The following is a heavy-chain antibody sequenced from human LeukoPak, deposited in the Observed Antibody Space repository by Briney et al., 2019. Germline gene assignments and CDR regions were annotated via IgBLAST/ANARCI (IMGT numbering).Heavy chain of an antibody. CDR2: ISSSSSYI. CDR3: AKHYYETSDRQVSAFDI. D-gene: IGHD3-22*01. J-gene: IGHJ3*02. Sequence: GGSLRLSCAASGFTFSSYSMNWVRQAPGKGLEWVSSISSSSSYIYYADSVKGRFTISRDKSKNTLYLQMSSLRAEDTAVYYCAKHYYETSDRQVSAFDIWGQGTMVTVSS. CDR1: GFTFSSYS. V-gene: IGHV3-21*04.